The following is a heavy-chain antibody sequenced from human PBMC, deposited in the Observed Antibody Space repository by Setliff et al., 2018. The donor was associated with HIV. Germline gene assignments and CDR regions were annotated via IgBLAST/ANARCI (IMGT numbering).Heavy chain of an antibody. CDR2: IHHSGST. CDR3: ASGRVRQSRKFGGVIVLPPFDY. J-gene: IGHJ4*02. CDR1: GGSISSSSYY. Sequence: SETLSLTCTVSGGSISSSSYYWGWIRQHPGKALEWIGYIHHSGSTFYNPSLKSRLTISIDTSKSQFSLRLSSVTAADTAVYYCASGRVRQSRKFGGVIVLPPFDYWGQGTLVTVSS. D-gene: IGHD3-16*02. V-gene: IGHV4-31*03.